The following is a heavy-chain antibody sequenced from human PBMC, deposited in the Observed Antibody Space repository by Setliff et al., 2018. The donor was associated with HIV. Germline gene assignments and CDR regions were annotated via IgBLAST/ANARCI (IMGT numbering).Heavy chain of an antibody. CDR3: ARRKSGSSYRFFNY. D-gene: IGHD3-16*02. CDR2: IYHTGST. V-gene: IGHV4-4*02. J-gene: IGHJ4*02. CDR1: GGSISSSNW. Sequence: SETLSLTCAVSGGSISSSNWWNWVRQPPGKGLEWIGEIYHTGSTNYNPSLKSRLTISVDKSKNHFSLNLTSVTAADTAVYYCARRKSGSSYRFFNYWGLGSLVTVSS.